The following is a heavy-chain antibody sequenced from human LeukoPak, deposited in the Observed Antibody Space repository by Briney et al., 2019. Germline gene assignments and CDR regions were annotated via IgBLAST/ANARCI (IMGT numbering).Heavy chain of an antibody. Sequence: GGSLRLSCAASGFTFSSYGMHWVREAPGKGLEWVAFIRYDGSNKYYADSVKGRFTISRDNSKNTLYLQMNSLRVEDTAVYYCAEDSQTSWSSSWLWFLDSWGQGTPVTVSS. D-gene: IGHD6-13*01. V-gene: IGHV3-30*02. CDR3: AEDSQTSWSSSWLWFLDS. CDR1: GFTFSSYG. J-gene: IGHJ4*02. CDR2: IRYDGSNK.